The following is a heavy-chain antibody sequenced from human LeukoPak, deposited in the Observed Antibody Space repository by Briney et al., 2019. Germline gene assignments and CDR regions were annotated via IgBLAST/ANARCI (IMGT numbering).Heavy chain of an antibody. CDR1: GGSISSYY. V-gene: IGHV4-59*01. CDR2: FYDRARS. D-gene: IGHD6-13*01. Sequence: KPSETLSLTCTDSGGSISSYYWSWIRQPPGKGLEWIGYFYDRARSNYNPALKSRVTISVDTSKNQFSLKLSSVTAADTAGYYCARAEGHSSSWPYYFDYWGQGTLVTVSS. CDR3: ARAEGHSSSWPYYFDY. J-gene: IGHJ4*02.